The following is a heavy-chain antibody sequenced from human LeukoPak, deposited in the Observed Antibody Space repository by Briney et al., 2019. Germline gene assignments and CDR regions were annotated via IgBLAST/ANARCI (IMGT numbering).Heavy chain of an antibody. D-gene: IGHD2-15*01. Sequence: SETLSLTCTVSGGSISSYYCSWIRQPPGKGLEWIGYMYYSGSTNYNPTLKSRVTISVDMSKNQFSLKLSSVTAADTAVYYCVRSSTYHLFDDWGQGTLVTVSS. CDR3: VRSSTYHLFDD. CDR1: GGSISSYY. CDR2: MYYSGST. J-gene: IGHJ4*02. V-gene: IGHV4-59*08.